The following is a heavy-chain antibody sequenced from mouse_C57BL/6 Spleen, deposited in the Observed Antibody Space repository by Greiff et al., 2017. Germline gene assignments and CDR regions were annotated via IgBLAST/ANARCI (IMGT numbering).Heavy chain of an antibody. CDR2: IDPSDSET. CDR1: GYTFTSYW. D-gene: IGHD1-1*01. Sequence: QVQLQQPGAELVRPGSSVKLSCKASGYTFTSYWMHWVKQRPIQGLEWIGNIDPSDSETHYNQKFKDKATLTVDKSSSTAYMQLSSLTSEDSAVYYCARAPYSGSSLDYWGQGTTRTVSS. V-gene: IGHV1-52*01. CDR3: ARAPYSGSSLDY. J-gene: IGHJ2*01.